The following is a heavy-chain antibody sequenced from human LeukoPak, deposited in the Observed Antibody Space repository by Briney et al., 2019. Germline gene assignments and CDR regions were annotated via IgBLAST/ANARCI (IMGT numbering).Heavy chain of an antibody. Sequence: GSSVNLSCTASGVTFTTYAISRVRQAPGQGLEWMGGIIPIFGIATYTQKFHGRVTNAADESTSTDYIELSSLRSEDTAVYYCARAGGYCGGDCYWPGYWGQGTLGTVSS. V-gene: IGHV1-69*01. CDR1: GVTFTTYA. CDR2: IIPIFGIA. D-gene: IGHD2-21*02. CDR3: ARAGGYCGGDCYWPGY. J-gene: IGHJ4*02.